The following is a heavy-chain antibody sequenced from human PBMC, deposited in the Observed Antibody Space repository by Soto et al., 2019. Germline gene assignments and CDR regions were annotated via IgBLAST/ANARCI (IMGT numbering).Heavy chain of an antibody. V-gene: IGHV3-73*01. Sequence: EVQLVESGGGLVQPGGSLKLSCAVSGFTFSGSAMHWVRQASGKGLEWVGRIRSKSNSYATAYAASVKGRFTISRDDSKNTAYPQMNSLKTEDTAVYYCTRGYGDYVRDYWGQGTLVPVSS. CDR2: IRSKSNSYAT. J-gene: IGHJ4*02. D-gene: IGHD4-17*01. CDR1: GFTFSGSA. CDR3: TRGYGDYVRDY.